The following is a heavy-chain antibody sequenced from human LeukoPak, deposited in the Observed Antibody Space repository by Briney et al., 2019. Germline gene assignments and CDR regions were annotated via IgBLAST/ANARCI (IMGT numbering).Heavy chain of an antibody. Sequence: GGSLRLSCAASGFTFSSYAMHWVRQAPGKGLEWVAVISYDGSNKYYADSVKGRLTITRDNSKNTLYLQMNSLRAEDTAAYYCASRGAYYFNYWGQGTLVTVSS. CDR1: GFTFSSYA. D-gene: IGHD3-10*01. J-gene: IGHJ4*02. CDR2: ISYDGSNK. V-gene: IGHV3-30*04. CDR3: ASRGAYYFNY.